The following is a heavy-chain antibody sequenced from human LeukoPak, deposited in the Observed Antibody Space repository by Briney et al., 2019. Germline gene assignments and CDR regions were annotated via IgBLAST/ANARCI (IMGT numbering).Heavy chain of an antibody. Sequence: ASVKVSCKTSGYTFTSYGISWMRQAPGQGLEWMGWISAYNGNTNYAQKLQGRVTMTTDTSTSTAYMELRSLRSDDTAVYYCASLYYYGSGPDYWGQGTLVTVSS. CDR1: GYTFTSYG. V-gene: IGHV1-18*01. D-gene: IGHD3-10*01. J-gene: IGHJ4*02. CDR2: ISAYNGNT. CDR3: ASLYYYGSGPDY.